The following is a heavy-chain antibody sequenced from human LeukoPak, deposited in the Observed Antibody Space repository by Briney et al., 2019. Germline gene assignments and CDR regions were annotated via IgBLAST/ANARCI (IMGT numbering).Heavy chain of an antibody. V-gene: IGHV1-2*06. J-gene: IGHJ4*02. Sequence: GASVKVSCMPSGYTFTGYYMRWVREAPGQGLEWMGRINPNSGGTNYAQKFQGRVTMARDTSISTAYMELSRLSSDDTAVYYCARDEAAAGYFDYGGQGTLVTVPS. CDR2: INPNSGGT. CDR1: GYTFTGYY. CDR3: ARDEAAAGYFDY. D-gene: IGHD6-13*01.